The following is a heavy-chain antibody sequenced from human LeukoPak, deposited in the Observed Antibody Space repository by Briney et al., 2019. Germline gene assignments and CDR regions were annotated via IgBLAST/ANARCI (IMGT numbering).Heavy chain of an antibody. D-gene: IGHD5-24*01. V-gene: IGHV3-23*01. J-gene: IGHJ3*02. Sequence: PGGSLRLSCAASGFTFSSYAMSWVRQAPGKGLEWVSAISGSGGSTYYADSVKGRFTISRDNSKNTLYLQMNSLRAEDTAVYYCAKDLGKDGYNYQAFDIWGQGTMVTVSS. CDR3: AKDLGKDGYNYQAFDI. CDR2: ISGSGGST. CDR1: GFTFSSYA.